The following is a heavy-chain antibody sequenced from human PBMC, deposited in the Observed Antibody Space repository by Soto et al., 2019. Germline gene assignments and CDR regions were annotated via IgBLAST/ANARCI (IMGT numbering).Heavy chain of an antibody. CDR2: IYYSGST. Sequence: SETLSLTCTVSGGSVSSGSYYWSWIRQPPGKGLEWIGYIYYSGSTNYNPSLKSRVNISVDTSKNQFSLKLSSVTAADTAVYYCASYSEYYDILTGYYEGPYFDYWGQGTLVTVSS. D-gene: IGHD3-9*01. V-gene: IGHV4-61*01. CDR1: GGSVSSGSYY. J-gene: IGHJ4*02. CDR3: ASYSEYYDILTGYYEGPYFDY.